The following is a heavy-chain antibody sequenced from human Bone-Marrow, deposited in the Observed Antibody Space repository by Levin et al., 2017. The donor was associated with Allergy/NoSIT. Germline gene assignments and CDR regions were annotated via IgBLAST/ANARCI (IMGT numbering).Heavy chain of an antibody. J-gene: IGHJ6*03. CDR2: IIPIVGTA. V-gene: IGHV1-69*06. Sequence: GGSLSLSCEASGGTFSGYAISWVRQAPGQGLEWMGGIIPIVGTAKYAQSFQGRVSITADKSTSTAYMELSSLRSEDTAVYYCARGFLQYLVGYSYYYMDVWGKGTTVTVSS. CDR1: GGTFSGYA. CDR3: ARGFLQYLVGYSYYYMDV. D-gene: IGHD3-3*01.